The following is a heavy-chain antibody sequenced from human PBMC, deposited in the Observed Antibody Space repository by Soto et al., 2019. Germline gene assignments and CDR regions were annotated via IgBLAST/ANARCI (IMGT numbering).Heavy chain of an antibody. V-gene: IGHV3-15*07. D-gene: IGHD3-3*01. J-gene: IGHJ5*02. CDR1: GFTFSNAW. Sequence: GGSLRLSCAASGFTFSNAWMNWVRQAPGKGLEWVGRIKSKTDGGTTDYAAPVKGRFTISRDDSKNTLYLQMNSLKTEDTAVYYCTTEPITIFGVVILQSWFDPWGQGTLVTVSS. CDR3: TTEPITIFGVVILQSWFDP. CDR2: IKSKTDGGTT.